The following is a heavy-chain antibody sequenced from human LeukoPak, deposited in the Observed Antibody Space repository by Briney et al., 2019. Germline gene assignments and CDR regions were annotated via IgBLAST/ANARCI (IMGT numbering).Heavy chain of an antibody. Sequence: TGGSLRLSCAASGFTFSSYEMNWVRQAPGQGLEWVSYISGSGSPIYYADSVKGRFTISRDNAKNSLYLQMNSLGAEDTAVYYCARDSNSGYDRTFDYWGQGTLVTVSS. D-gene: IGHD5-12*01. J-gene: IGHJ4*02. CDR2: ISGSGSPI. CDR1: GFTFSSYE. CDR3: ARDSNSGYDRTFDY. V-gene: IGHV3-48*03.